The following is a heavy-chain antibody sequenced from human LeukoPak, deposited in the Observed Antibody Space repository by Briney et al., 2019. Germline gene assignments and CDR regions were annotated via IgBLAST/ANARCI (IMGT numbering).Heavy chain of an antibody. V-gene: IGHV1-46*01. CDR2: INPSGGRT. D-gene: IGHD5-18*01. CDR3: ARVNSYGYYYYYGMDV. Sequence: VASVKVSCKASGYTFTGYYMHWVRQAPGQGLEWMGVINPSGGRTTYAQKFQGRVTMTRDTSTSTVYMELSSLRSDDTAVYYCARVNSYGYYYYYGMDVWGQGTTVTVSS. CDR1: GYTFTGYY. J-gene: IGHJ6*02.